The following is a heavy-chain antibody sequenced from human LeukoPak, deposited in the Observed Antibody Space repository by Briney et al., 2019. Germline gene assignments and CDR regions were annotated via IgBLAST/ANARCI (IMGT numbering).Heavy chain of an antibody. J-gene: IGHJ4*02. Sequence: PGRPLRLSCAASGFTFSNYAMSWVRQAPGKGLEWVSTMTGSGGSTYYADSVKGRFTISRDNSKNTLYLQMNSLRAEDTAVFYCAKGTYGVIIGDFDYWGQGILVTVSS. CDR2: MTGSGGST. CDR1: GFTFSNYA. D-gene: IGHD1-20*01. CDR3: AKGTYGVIIGDFDY. V-gene: IGHV3-23*01.